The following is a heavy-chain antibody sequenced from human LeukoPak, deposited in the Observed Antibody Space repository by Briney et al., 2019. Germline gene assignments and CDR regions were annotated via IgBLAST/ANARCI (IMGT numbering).Heavy chain of an antibody. Sequence: GSLRPSCAASGFTFSSYWVHWVRQAPGKGLEWVSRIKTDGSITNYADSVKGRFTISRDNAKNTLYLQMNSLRDEDTAVYYCARAGTYKFEYWGQGTLVTVSS. J-gene: IGHJ4*02. CDR2: IKTDGSIT. CDR3: ARAGTYKFEY. D-gene: IGHD3-10*01. CDR1: GFTFSSYW. V-gene: IGHV3-74*01.